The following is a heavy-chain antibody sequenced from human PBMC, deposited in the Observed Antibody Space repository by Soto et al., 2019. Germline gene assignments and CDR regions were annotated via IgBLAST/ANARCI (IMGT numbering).Heavy chain of an antibody. Sequence: LRLSCAASGFTSSNYWMHWVRQAPGNGLVWVSRIKSDGSSTSYADSVKGRFTISRDNAKNTLDLQMHGLRAEDMAVYYCASLGPDCSSTSCYLWNSYYYYGMDVWGQGTTVTVSS. V-gene: IGHV3-74*01. CDR2: IKSDGSST. CDR3: ASLGPDCSSTSCYLWNSYYYYGMDV. CDR1: GFTSSNYW. D-gene: IGHD2-2*01. J-gene: IGHJ6*02.